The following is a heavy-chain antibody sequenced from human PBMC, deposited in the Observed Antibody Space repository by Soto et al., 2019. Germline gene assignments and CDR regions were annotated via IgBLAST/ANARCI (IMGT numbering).Heavy chain of an antibody. CDR3: ARGHYDFWSGYYAGNNWFDP. Sequence: QVQLQESGPGLVKPSETLSLTCTVSGGSVSSGSYYWSWIRQPPGKGLEWIGYIYYSGSTNYNPSLKSRVTISVDTSMNQFSLKLSSVTAADTAVYYCARGHYDFWSGYYAGNNWFDPWGQGTLVTVSS. CDR2: IYYSGST. J-gene: IGHJ5*02. CDR1: GGSVSSGSYY. D-gene: IGHD3-3*01. V-gene: IGHV4-61*01.